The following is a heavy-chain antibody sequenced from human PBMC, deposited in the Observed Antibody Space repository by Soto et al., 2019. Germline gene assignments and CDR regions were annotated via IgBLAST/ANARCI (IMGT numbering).Heavy chain of an antibody. CDR2: ISGSDDST. Sequence: PGGSLRLSCAASGFTFGSYAMSWVRQAPGKGLEWVSVISGSDDSTHYADSVKGRFTISRDSSKNTVSLEMTSLRAEDTAVYYCAKGGRQWLVTSDFNYWGQGALVTVSS. CDR3: AKGGRQWLVTSDFNY. CDR1: GFTFGSYA. V-gene: IGHV3-23*01. J-gene: IGHJ4*02. D-gene: IGHD6-19*01.